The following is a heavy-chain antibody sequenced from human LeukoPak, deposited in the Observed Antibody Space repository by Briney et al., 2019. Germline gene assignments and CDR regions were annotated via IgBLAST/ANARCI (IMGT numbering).Heavy chain of an antibody. Sequence: ASVTVSCKASGYTFTGYYMHGGGQAPGQGMGGMGGINPNSGGTNYAQKFQGRVTMTSDTSISTAYMELSRLRSDDTAVYYCARDVSPRYSYAFDYWGQGTLVTVSS. D-gene: IGHD5-18*01. CDR2: INPNSGGT. CDR1: GYTFTGYY. J-gene: IGHJ4*02. V-gene: IGHV1-2*02. CDR3: ARDVSPRYSYAFDY.